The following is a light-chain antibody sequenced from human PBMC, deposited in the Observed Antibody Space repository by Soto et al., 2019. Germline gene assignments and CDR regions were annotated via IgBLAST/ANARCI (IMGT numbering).Light chain of an antibody. CDR2: WAS. V-gene: IGKV4-1*01. CDR3: QQYYSSPSPYT. J-gene: IGKJ2*01. Sequence: DIVMTQSPDSLAVSLGERATINCKSSQSVLYSSNNKNNLAWYQQKPGQPPKLLIYWASTRESGVPDRFSGSGSGTDFTLTISSLQAEDVAVYYCQQYYSSPSPYTFGQGTKLEIK. CDR1: QSVLYSSNNKNN.